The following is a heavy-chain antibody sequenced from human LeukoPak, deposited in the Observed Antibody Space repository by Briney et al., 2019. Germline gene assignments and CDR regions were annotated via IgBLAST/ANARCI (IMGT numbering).Heavy chain of an antibody. D-gene: IGHD2-2*02. CDR2: IYTSGST. CDR3: TTSRTNDCSSPSCYTDY. CDR1: GGSISSYY. J-gene: IGHJ4*02. Sequence: PSETLSLTCTVSGGSISSYYWSWIRQPAGKGLEWIGRIYTSGSTNYNPSLKSRVTMSVDTSKNQFSLELNSVTAADTAVYYCTTSRTNDCSSPSCYTDYWGQGTLVTVSS. V-gene: IGHV4-4*07.